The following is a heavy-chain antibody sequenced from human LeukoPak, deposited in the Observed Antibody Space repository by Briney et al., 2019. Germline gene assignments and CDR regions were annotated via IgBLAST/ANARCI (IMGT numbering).Heavy chain of an antibody. CDR2: INPSGGST. J-gene: IGHJ5*02. Sequence: ASVKVSFKASGYTFTSYYMHWVRQAPGQGLEWMGIINPSGGSTSYAQKFQGRVTMTRDTSTSTVYMELSSLRSEDTAVYYCARYNRYCSGGSCSNNWFDRWGQGTLVTVSS. D-gene: IGHD2-15*01. CDR3: ARYNRYCSGGSCSNNWFDR. V-gene: IGHV1-46*01. CDR1: GYTFTSYY.